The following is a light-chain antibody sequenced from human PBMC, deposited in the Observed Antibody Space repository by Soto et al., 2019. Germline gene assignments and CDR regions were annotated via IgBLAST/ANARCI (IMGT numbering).Light chain of an antibody. V-gene: IGKV3-11*01. CDR2: DAS. CDR3: QQRSNWPIT. CDR1: QGVRSY. Sequence: EIVLTQSPATLSLSPGERATLSCRASQGVRSYLAWYQQKPGQAPRLLIYDASNRATGIPARFSGSGSGTDFTLTISSLEPEDFAVYYCQQRSNWPITFGQGTRLEIK. J-gene: IGKJ5*01.